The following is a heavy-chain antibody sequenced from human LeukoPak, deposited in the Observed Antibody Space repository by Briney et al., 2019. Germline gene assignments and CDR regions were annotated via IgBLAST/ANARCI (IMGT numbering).Heavy chain of an antibody. J-gene: IGHJ4*02. Sequence: PSQTLSLTCTVSGGSISSGSYYWSWIRQPAGKGLEWIGRIYTSGSTNYNPSLKSRVTISVDTSKNHFSLKLSSVTAADTAVYYCARDRYDILTGYYYFDYWGQGTLVTVSS. CDR2: IYTSGST. D-gene: IGHD3-9*01. V-gene: IGHV4-61*02. CDR1: GGSISSGSYY. CDR3: ARDRYDILTGYYYFDY.